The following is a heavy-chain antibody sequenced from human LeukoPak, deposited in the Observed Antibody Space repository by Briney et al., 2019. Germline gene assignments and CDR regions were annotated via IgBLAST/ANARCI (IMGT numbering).Heavy chain of an antibody. Sequence: GGSLRLSCAASGFTFSSYAMSWVRQAPGKGLEWVSAISGSGGSTYYADSVKGRFTISRDNSKNTLYLQMNSLRAEDTAVYYCAKVTASRDVRYCSGGSCPSYLYYYYGMDVWGQGTTVTVSS. CDR2: ISGSGGST. J-gene: IGHJ6*02. D-gene: IGHD2-15*01. V-gene: IGHV3-23*01. CDR3: AKVTASRDVRYCSGGSCPSYLYYYYGMDV. CDR1: GFTFSSYA.